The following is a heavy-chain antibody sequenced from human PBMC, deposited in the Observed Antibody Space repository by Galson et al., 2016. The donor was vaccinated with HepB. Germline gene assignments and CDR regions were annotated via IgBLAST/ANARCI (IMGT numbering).Heavy chain of an antibody. V-gene: IGHV4-34*01. CDR3: ARQVWVGEHVDY. D-gene: IGHD3-10*01. CDR2: INPGGSA. J-gene: IGHJ4*02. Sequence: SETLSLTCAVYGGSFSSNYWNWIRQSPGKGLEWIGEINPGGSASYNPSLKSRVTTSVDTSKNQFSLKVTSVTAADTAVYYCARQVWVGEHVDYWGQGTLVTVSS. CDR1: GGSFSSNY.